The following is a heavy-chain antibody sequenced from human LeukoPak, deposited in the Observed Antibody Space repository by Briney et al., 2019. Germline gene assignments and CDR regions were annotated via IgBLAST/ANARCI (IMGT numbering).Heavy chain of an antibody. CDR1: GGTFSSYA. D-gene: IGHD3-10*01. J-gene: IGHJ4*02. CDR3: ATEGKMVRGVYTDY. CDR2: IIPIFGTA. Sequence: ASVKVSCKASGGTFSSYAISWVRQAPGQGLEWMRGIIPIFGTANYAQKFQGRVTITADESTSTAYMELSSLRSEDTAVYYCATEGKMVRGVYTDYWGQGTLVTVSS. V-gene: IGHV1-69*13.